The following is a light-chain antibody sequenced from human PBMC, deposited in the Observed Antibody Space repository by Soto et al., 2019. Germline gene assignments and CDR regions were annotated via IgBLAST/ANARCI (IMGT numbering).Light chain of an antibody. J-gene: IGLJ1*01. CDR1: RSDVGGYNY. V-gene: IGLV2-8*01. CDR3: SSYAGSNNLYV. Sequence: QSVLTQPPSASGSPGQSVTISCTGTRSDVGGYNYVSWYQQHPGKAPKLMIYEVSKRPSGVPDRFSGSKSGNTASLTVSGLQAEDEADYYCSSYAGSNNLYVFGTGTKLTVL. CDR2: EVS.